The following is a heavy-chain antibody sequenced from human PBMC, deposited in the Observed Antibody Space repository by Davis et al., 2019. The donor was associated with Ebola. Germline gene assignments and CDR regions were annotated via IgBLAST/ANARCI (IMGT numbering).Heavy chain of an antibody. CDR1: GYTFTSYG. J-gene: IGHJ6*03. CDR2: ISPYSGET. Sequence: ASVKVSCKASGYTFTSYGISWVRQAPGQGLEGMGWISPYSGETNYPQKFQGRVTMTTDPSASTAYMELRSLRSDDTAVFYCARATHPHYYNYMDVWGKGTTVTVSS. V-gene: IGHV1-18*04. CDR3: ARATHPHYYNYMDV.